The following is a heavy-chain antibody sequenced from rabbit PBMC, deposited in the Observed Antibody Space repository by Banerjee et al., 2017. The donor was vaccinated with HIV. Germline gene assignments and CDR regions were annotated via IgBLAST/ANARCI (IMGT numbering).Heavy chain of an antibody. V-gene: IGHV1S45*01. CDR2: IDSGSSGST. CDR3: ARDLAGVIGWNFDL. Sequence: QEQLEESGGDLVKPEGSLTLTCTASAFSFSNKYVMCWVRQAPGKGLEWIACIDSGSSGSTYYASWAKGRFTISKTSSTTVTLQITSLTAADTATYFCARDLAGVIGWNFDLWGPGTLVTVS. J-gene: IGHJ4*01. CDR1: AFSFSNKYV. D-gene: IGHD4-1*01.